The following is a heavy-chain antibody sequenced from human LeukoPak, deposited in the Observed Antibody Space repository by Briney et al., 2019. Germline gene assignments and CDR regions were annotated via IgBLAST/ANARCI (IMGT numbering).Heavy chain of an antibody. J-gene: IGHJ4*02. CDR3: ARARRGGIAIFGVVGRNGYFDY. V-gene: IGHV1-18*01. CDR1: VYTFTSDG. D-gene: IGHD3-3*01. Sequence: ASVKVSCKSSVYTFTSDGISWVRQAPGQGLQWMGWINAYNGSTNYSQNIQGRVTMTTDTSTSTAYRELRTLRSEDTAVYYCARARRGGIAIFGVVGRNGYFDYWGEGTLVTVSS. CDR2: INAYNGST.